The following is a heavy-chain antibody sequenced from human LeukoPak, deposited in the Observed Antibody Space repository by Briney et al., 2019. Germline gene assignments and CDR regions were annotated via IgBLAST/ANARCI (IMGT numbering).Heavy chain of an antibody. V-gene: IGHV3-9*03. J-gene: IGHJ4*02. CDR2: ISWNSGSI. D-gene: IGHD1-1*01. CDR3: AKDISQTGKSAFDI. Sequence: GRSLRLSCAASGFTFDDYAMHWVRQAPGKGLEWVSGISWNSGSIGYADSVKGRFTISRDNAKNSLYLQMNSLRAEDMALYYCAKDISQTGKSAFDIWGQGTLVTVSS. CDR1: GFTFDDYA.